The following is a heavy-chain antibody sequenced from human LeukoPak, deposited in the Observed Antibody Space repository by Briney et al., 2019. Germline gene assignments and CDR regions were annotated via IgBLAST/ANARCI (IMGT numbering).Heavy chain of an antibody. CDR1: GFTFSSYG. D-gene: IGHD3/OR15-3a*01. V-gene: IGHV3-33*08. CDR2: IWYDGSNK. CDR3: ARAARGLAASD. Sequence: GGSLRLACVASGFTFSSYGMHWVRQAPGKGLEWVAIIWYDGSNKYYADSVKGRFTISRDNSENTVYLQMSSLRAEDTAVYYCARAARGLAASDRGQGTLVTVSS. J-gene: IGHJ1*01.